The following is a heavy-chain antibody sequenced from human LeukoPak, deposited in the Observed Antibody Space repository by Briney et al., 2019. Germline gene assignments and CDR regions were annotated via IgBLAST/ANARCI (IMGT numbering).Heavy chain of an antibody. CDR2: IASNTDGGTT. CDR1: HFTFTNRR. V-gene: IGHV3-15*07. J-gene: IGHJ4*02. Sequence: GGSLRLSCAASHFTFTNRRMNWVRQAPGKGLEWVARIASNTDGGTTDYAAPVKGRFTISRDDSKNALYLQMNSLKTEDTALYYCTTRTTTTIYWGQGTLVTVSS. D-gene: IGHD1-7*01. CDR3: TTRTTTTIY.